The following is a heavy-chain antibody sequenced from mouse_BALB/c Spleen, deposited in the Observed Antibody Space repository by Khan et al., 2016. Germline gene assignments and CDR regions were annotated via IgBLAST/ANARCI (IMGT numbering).Heavy chain of an antibody. Sequence: QVQLKESGPGLVAPSQSLSITCTVSGFSLTSYGVHWVRQPPGKGLEWLGVIWAGGSTNYNSALMSRLSISHDNSKSQVFLKMNSPQTDDTAMYYCARYYYGSSYFDYWGQGTTLTVSS. CDR2: IWAGGST. D-gene: IGHD1-1*01. CDR3: ARYYYGSSYFDY. CDR1: GFSLTSYG. V-gene: IGHV2-9*02. J-gene: IGHJ2*01.